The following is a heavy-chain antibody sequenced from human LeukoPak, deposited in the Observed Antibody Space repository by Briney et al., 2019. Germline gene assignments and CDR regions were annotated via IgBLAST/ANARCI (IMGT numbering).Heavy chain of an antibody. D-gene: IGHD3-16*02. Sequence: GGSLRLSCAASGFTFSSYVMSWVRQAPGKGLEWVSGLSGSDGSTYYADSVKGRFTISRDNSKNTLFLQMNNLRAEDTAVYYCAKGLVTWDYWGQGTLVTVSS. CDR2: LSGSDGST. J-gene: IGHJ4*02. CDR1: GFTFSSYV. CDR3: AKGLVTWDY. V-gene: IGHV3-23*01.